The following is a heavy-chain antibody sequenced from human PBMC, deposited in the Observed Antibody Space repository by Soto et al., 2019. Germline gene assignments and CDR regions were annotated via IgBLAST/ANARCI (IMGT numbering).Heavy chain of an antibody. V-gene: IGHV3-48*01. D-gene: IGHD6-19*01. CDR3: ATWYSSGWSRFDY. Sequence: TGGSLRLSCAASGFTFSSYSMNWVRQAPGKGLEWVSYISSSSSTIYYADSVKGRFTISRDNAKNSLYLQMNSLRAEDTAVYYCATWYSSGWSRFDYWGQGTLVTVSS. J-gene: IGHJ4*02. CDR2: ISSSSSTI. CDR1: GFTFSSYS.